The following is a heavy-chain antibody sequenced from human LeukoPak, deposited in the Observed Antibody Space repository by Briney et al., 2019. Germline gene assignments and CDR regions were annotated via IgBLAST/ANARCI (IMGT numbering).Heavy chain of an antibody. V-gene: IGHV4-4*07. Sequence: PSETLSLTCTVSGGSISNYHWSWIRQPAGKGLEWIGQIHTSGSTSYNPPLKSRVTVSIDTPENQLSLTIRSVTAADTAIYYCARRHISSGWSFDYWGQGTLVTVSS. CDR2: IHTSGST. CDR3: ARRHISSGWSFDY. D-gene: IGHD6-19*01. J-gene: IGHJ4*02. CDR1: GGSISNYH.